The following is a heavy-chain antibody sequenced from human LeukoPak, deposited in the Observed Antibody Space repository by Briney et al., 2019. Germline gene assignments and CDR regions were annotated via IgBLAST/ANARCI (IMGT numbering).Heavy chain of an antibody. CDR3: TRNPEMQYWFDP. CDR2: TSYDGSKK. D-gene: IGHD2/OR15-2a*01. V-gene: IGHV3-30-3*01. Sequence: PGRPLRLSCAASGFTFRAHSMPWVRQTPGKGLEWVAFTSYDGSKKYYGASVKGRFTISRDNSKNTLYLEVSTLRAEDTAVYYCTRNPEMQYWFDPWGQGTLVTVSS. J-gene: IGHJ5*02. CDR1: GFTFRAHS.